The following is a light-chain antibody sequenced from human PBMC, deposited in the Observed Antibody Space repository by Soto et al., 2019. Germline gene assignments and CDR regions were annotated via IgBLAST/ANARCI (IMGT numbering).Light chain of an antibody. CDR3: SSYTSTNTLI. Sequence: QSVLTQPASVSGSPGQSITISWTGTSSDVGSYNYVSWYQQNPGKAPKLIIHDVSNRPSGVSNRFSGSKSGNTASLTISGLQAEDEANYYCSSYTSTNTLIFGGGTKLTVL. CDR2: DVS. J-gene: IGLJ2*01. V-gene: IGLV2-14*01. CDR1: SSDVGSYNY.